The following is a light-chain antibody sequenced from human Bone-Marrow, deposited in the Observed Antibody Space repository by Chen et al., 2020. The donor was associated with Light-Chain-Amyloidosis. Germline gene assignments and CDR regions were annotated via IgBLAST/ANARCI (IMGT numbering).Light chain of an antibody. CDR3: QVWDRSSDRPV. CDR2: DDS. Sequence: SHVLTQPSSVSGAPGPTATIACGGNNIGSTSVHWYQQTPGQAPLLVVYDDSDRPSGIPERLSGSNSGNTATLTISRVEAGDEADYYCQVWDRSSDRPVFGGGTKLTVL. J-gene: IGLJ3*02. V-gene: IGLV3-21*02. CDR1: NIGSTS.